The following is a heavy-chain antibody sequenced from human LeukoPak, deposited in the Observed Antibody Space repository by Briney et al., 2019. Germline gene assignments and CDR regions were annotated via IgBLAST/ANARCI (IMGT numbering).Heavy chain of an antibody. CDR1: GYTFTGYY. J-gene: IGHJ4*02. CDR2: INPNSGGT. D-gene: IGHD3-22*01. Sequence: GASVKVSCKASGYTFTGYYMHWVRQAPGQGLEWMGRINPNSGGTNYAQKFQGRVTMTRDTSISTAYMELSRLRSDDTAVYYCARGGDGYYDSSGYYYPTNSDYWGQGTLVTVSS. V-gene: IGHV1-2*06. CDR3: ARGGDGYYDSSGYYYPTNSDY.